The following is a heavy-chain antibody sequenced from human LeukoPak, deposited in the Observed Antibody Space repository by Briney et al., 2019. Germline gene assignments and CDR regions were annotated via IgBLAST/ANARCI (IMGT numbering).Heavy chain of an antibody. CDR1: GYTFTSHG. D-gene: IGHD2-15*01. Sequence: ASVKVSCKASGYTFTSHGISWVRQAPGQGLEWMGWISVFNGNTNYAQKFLGRVTMTTDTSTSTAYMELRSLRSDDTAMYYCAREGFCSGGSCYGDFYYYGIDVWGQGTTVTVSS. CDR2: ISVFNGNT. V-gene: IGHV1-18*04. J-gene: IGHJ6*02. CDR3: AREGFCSGGSCYGDFYYYGIDV.